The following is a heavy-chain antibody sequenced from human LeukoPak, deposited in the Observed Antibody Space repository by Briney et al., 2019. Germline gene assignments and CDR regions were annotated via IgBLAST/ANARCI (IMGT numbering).Heavy chain of an antibody. V-gene: IGHV3-21*01. Sequence: GGSLRLSCAASGFTFSSYSMNWVRQAPGEGLEWVSSISGSSSSIYYADSVKGRFTISRDNAKNSLYLQMNSLRAEDTAVYYCARGPGSGRNYNWFDPWGQGTLVTVSS. J-gene: IGHJ5*02. D-gene: IGHD3-10*01. CDR2: ISGSSSSI. CDR3: ARGPGSGRNYNWFDP. CDR1: GFTFSSYS.